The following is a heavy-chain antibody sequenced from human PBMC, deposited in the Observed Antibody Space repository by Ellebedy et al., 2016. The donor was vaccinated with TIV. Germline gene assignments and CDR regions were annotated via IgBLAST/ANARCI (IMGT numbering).Heavy chain of an antibody. J-gene: IGHJ4*02. CDR1: GFTFSDYH. CDR2: IIVGGST. CDR3: VRDSTHGYDDY. V-gene: IGHV3-69-1*01. D-gene: IGHD5-24*01. Sequence: GESPKISCAASGFTFSDYHMNWVRQAPGKGLEWVSSIIVGGSTYDADSVKGRFIISRANAENSQYLQMNSLRVEDTAVYYCVRDSTHGYDDYWGQGTLVTVSS.